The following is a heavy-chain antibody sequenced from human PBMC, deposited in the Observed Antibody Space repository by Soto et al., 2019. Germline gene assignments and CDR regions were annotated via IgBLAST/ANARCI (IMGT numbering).Heavy chain of an antibody. D-gene: IGHD6-13*01. CDR3: ASTGEDSSSMKYYYYGMDV. CDR2: IYYSGST. V-gene: IGHV4-31*03. J-gene: IGHJ6*02. Sequence: QVQLQESGPGLVKPSQTLSLTCTVSGGSISSGGYYWSWIRQHPGKGLERIGYIYYSGSTYYNPSLKSRVLITVDTSKKQFSLKLSSVTAADTAVYYCASTGEDSSSMKYYYYGMDVWGQGTTVTVSS. CDR1: GGSISSGGYY.